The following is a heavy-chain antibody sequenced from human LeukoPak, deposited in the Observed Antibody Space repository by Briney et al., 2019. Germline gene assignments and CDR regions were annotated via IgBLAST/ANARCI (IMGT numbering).Heavy chain of an antibody. Sequence: GESLKISCKGSGYSFTSYWIGWVRQAPGQGLEWMGIINPSGGSTSYAQKFQGRVTMTRDTSTSTVYMELSSLRSEDTAVYYCARLGKIAAGDWSQGTLVTVSS. CDR3: ARLGKIAAGD. J-gene: IGHJ4*02. V-gene: IGHV1-46*01. D-gene: IGHD6-13*01. CDR1: GYSFTSYW. CDR2: INPSGGST.